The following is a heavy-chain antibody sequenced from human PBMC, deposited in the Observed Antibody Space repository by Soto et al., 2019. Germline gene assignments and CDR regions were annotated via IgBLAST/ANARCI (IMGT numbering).Heavy chain of an antibody. Sequence: ASVKVSCKASGYTFTSYAMHWVRQAPGQRLEWMGWITAGNGNTKYSQKFQGRVTITRDTSASTAYMELSSLRSEDTAVYYCARADYDSSGYWWFDPRGQGTQVTVSS. CDR3: ARADYDSSGYWWFDP. CDR1: GYTFTSYA. D-gene: IGHD3-22*01. V-gene: IGHV1-3*01. CDR2: ITAGNGNT. J-gene: IGHJ5*02.